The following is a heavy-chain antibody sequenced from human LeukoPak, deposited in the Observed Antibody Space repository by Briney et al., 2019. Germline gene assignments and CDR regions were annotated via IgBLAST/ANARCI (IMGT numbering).Heavy chain of an antibody. D-gene: IGHD3-3*01. J-gene: IGHJ4*02. Sequence: ASVKVSCKASGYTFTSYDINWVRQATGQGLEWMGWMNPNSGNTGYAQKFQGRVTMTRNTSISTAYMELSSLRSEDTAVHYCAGGRQTYYDFWSGYYTTFDYWGQGTLVTVSS. V-gene: IGHV1-8*01. CDR2: MNPNSGNT. CDR1: GYTFTSYD. CDR3: AGGRQTYYDFWSGYYTTFDY.